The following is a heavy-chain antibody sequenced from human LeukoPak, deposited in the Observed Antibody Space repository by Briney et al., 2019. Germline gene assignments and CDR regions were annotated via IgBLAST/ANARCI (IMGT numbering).Heavy chain of an antibody. CDR1: GFTVSSNY. CDR2: IYSGGST. CDR3: ARDSYDSSGYYYRLFDY. J-gene: IGHJ4*02. D-gene: IGHD3-22*01. Sequence: PGGSLRLSCAASGFTVSSNYMSWVRQAPGKGLEWVSVIYSGGSTYYADSVKGRFTISRDNAKNSLYLQMNSLRAEDTAVYYCARDSYDSSGYYYRLFDYWGQGTLVTVSS. V-gene: IGHV3-53*01.